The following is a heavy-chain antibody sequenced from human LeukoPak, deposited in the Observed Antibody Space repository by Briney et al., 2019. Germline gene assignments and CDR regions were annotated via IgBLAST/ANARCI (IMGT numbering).Heavy chain of an antibody. CDR3: ATRCTNGVCYKAYYMDV. J-gene: IGHJ6*03. CDR1: GYTLTSYY. D-gene: IGHD2-8*01. Sequence: ASVKVSCKASGYTLTSYYLHWVRQAPGQGLEWLGWINPNGGGTLSAQKFQGRVTMTRDASISTAYMELSGLRSDDTAVYYCATRCTNGVCYKAYYMDVWGKGTTVTVSS. V-gene: IGHV1-2*02. CDR2: INPNGGGT.